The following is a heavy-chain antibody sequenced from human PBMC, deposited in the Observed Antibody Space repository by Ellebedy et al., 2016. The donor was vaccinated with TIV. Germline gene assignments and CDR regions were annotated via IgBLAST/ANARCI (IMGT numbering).Heavy chain of an antibody. D-gene: IGHD6-19*01. Sequence: MPSETLSLTCNVSGASISSYYWSWIRQPPGKGLEWSGYIYYSGSTNYNPSLKSRVTIALDTSKNQFSLRLSSLTAADAAVYYCARDSSGWPPGWFDPWGQGIRVTVSS. CDR2: IYYSGST. J-gene: IGHJ5*02. CDR3: ARDSSGWPPGWFDP. CDR1: GASISSYY. V-gene: IGHV4-59*01.